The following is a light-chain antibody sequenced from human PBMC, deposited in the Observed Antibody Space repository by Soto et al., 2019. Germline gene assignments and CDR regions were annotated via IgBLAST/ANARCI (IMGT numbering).Light chain of an antibody. CDR3: QQANSVPIT. V-gene: IGKV1-12*01. CDR2: AAS. J-gene: IGKJ5*01. CDR1: QDISSR. Sequence: DIQMTQSPSSVSASVGDRVTITCRASQDISSRLAWYQQKPGKAPKLLIHAASSLQSGAPSRFSGRGSGTEFTLTISSLQPEDFATSYCQQANSVPITFGQGTRLEIK.